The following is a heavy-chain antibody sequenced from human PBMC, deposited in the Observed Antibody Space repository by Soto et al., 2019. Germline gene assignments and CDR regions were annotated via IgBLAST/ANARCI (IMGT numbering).Heavy chain of an antibody. Sequence: QSQTLSLTCAVYGGSFSGYYWTWIRQPPGKGLEWIAEINHSGRANYSPSLKSRVTISVDTSMNQFSLKLNSVTAADTAVYYCARGPPTTNFDYWGQGTLVTVSS. D-gene: IGHD1-1*01. CDR3: ARGPPTTNFDY. V-gene: IGHV4-34*01. J-gene: IGHJ4*02. CDR1: GGSFSGYY. CDR2: INHSGRA.